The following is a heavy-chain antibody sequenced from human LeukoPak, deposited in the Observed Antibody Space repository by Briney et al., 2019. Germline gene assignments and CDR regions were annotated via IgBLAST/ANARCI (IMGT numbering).Heavy chain of an antibody. D-gene: IGHD4-17*01. CDR3: ARYGHSPFFDY. V-gene: IGHV1-46*01. CDR1: GYTFTNYH. Sequence: ASVKVSCKASGYTFTNYHMNWVRQAPGQGLEWMGIINPSGGSTTNAQKFQGRVIMTRDMSTSAVYMELSSLRSEDTAVYFCARYGHSPFFDYWGQGTLVIVSS. J-gene: IGHJ4*02. CDR2: INPSGGST.